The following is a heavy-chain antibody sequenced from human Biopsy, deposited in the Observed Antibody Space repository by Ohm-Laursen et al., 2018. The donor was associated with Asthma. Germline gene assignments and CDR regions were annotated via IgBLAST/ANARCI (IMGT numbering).Heavy chain of an antibody. CDR3: ARDVMEWYLPAFDF. CDR1: GFTFRSYA. J-gene: IGHJ4*02. CDR2: GGSYYDGGLK. Sequence: SLRLSCAASGFTFRSYAMHWVRQAPGKGLEWVAVGGSYYDGGLKYYADSVNGRFTVSRDDSKITLYLQMNSLRPDDTAVYYCARDVMEWYLPAFDFWGQGTLVTVSS. V-gene: IGHV3-30-3*01. D-gene: IGHD3-3*01.